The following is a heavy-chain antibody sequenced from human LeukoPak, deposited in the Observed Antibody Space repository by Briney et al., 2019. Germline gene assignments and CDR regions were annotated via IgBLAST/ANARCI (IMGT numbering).Heavy chain of an antibody. CDR2: IYSGGST. CDR1: GFTVSSNY. D-gene: IGHD3-10*01. CDR3: ARDITMVRGPIGY. Sequence: GGSLRLSCAASGFTVSSNYMSWVRQAPGKGLEWVSVIYSGGSTYYADSVKGRFTISRDNSKNTLYLQMNSLRAEDTAVYYCARDITMVRGPIGYWGQGTLVTVSS. J-gene: IGHJ4*02. V-gene: IGHV3-53*01.